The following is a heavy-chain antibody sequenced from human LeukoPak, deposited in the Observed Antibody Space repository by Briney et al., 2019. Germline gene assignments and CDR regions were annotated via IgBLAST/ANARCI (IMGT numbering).Heavy chain of an antibody. Sequence: TLSLTCTVSGGSISSGGYYWSWIRQHPGKGLEWIGYIYYSGSTYYNPSLKSRVTISVDTSKNQFSLKLSSVTAADTAVYYCARVRYCGGGSCYSPYYYYYMDVWGKGTTVTVSS. CDR2: IYYSGST. J-gene: IGHJ6*03. V-gene: IGHV4-31*03. CDR1: GGSISSGGYY. CDR3: ARVRYCGGGSCYSPYYYYYMDV. D-gene: IGHD2-15*01.